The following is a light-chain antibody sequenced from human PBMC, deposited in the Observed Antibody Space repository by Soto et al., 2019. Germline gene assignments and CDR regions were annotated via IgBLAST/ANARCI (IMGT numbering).Light chain of an antibody. CDR1: SSDVCGYNY. CDR2: DVS. CDR3: SSYTSSSTL. V-gene: IGLV2-14*01. J-gene: IGLJ1*01. Sequence: QSALTRPASVSGSPGQSITISCTGTSSDVCGYNYVSWYQQHPGKAPKLMIYDVSNRPSGVSNRFSGSKSGNTASLTISGLQAEDEADYYCSSYTSSSTLFGTGTKVTVL.